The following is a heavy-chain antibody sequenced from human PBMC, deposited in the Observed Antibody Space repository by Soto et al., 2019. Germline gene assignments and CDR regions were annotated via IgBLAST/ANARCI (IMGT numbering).Heavy chain of an antibody. V-gene: IGHV4-34*01. Sequence: QVQLQQWGAGLLKPSETLSLTCAVFGGSVNSGNYYWSWIRQPPGKGLEWIGDMSHSGGTHFNPSLMSRVTISVDTSKNQFSLKMSSVTAADTALYYCARVERGTATTVVDAFDLWCPGKRVTVSS. D-gene: IGHD1-1*01. J-gene: IGHJ3*01. CDR3: ARVERGTATTVVDAFDL. CDR2: MSHSGGT. CDR1: GGSVNSGNYY.